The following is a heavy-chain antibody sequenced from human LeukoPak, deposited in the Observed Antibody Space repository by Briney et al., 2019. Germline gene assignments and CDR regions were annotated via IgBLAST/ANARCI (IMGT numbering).Heavy chain of an antibody. J-gene: IGHJ2*01. CDR1: GFTFSSYA. D-gene: IGHD6-13*01. CDR3: ARGPHSRGYWCFDL. CDR2: ISYDGSNK. V-gene: IGHV3-30-3*01. Sequence: GRSLRLSCAASGFTFSSYAMHWVRQAPGKGLEWVAVISYDGSNKYYADSVKGRFTVSRDNSKNTLDLQMNSLRAEDTAVYYCARGPHSRGYWCFDLWGRGTLVIVSS.